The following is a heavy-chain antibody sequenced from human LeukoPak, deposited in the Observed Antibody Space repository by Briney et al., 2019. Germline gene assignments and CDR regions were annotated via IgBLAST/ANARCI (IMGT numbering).Heavy chain of an antibody. CDR2: ISSSGSTI. CDR3: ARDISRGVIMGFDY. D-gene: IGHD3-10*01. CDR1: GFTFSDYY. Sequence: PGGSLRLPCAASGFTFSDYYMSWIRQAPGKGLEWVSYISSSGSTIYYADSVKGRFTISRDNAKNSLYLQMNSLRAEDTAVYYCARDISRGVIMGFDYWGQGTLVTVSS. J-gene: IGHJ4*02. V-gene: IGHV3-11*01.